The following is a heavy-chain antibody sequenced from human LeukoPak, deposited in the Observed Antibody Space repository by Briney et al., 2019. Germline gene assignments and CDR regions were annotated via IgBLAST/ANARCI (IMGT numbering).Heavy chain of an antibody. V-gene: IGHV3-23*01. J-gene: IGHJ4*02. CDR1: GFSFSSYD. CDR2: ISNTGSRI. D-gene: IGHD1-26*01. CDR3: AKDMPLREHWQGYFDY. Sequence: GGTLRLSCAASGFSFSSYDMNWVRQAPGKGLEWVSRISNTGSRIYYADSVRGRFTISRDNSKNTLYLEVNSLRAEDTGVYFCAKDMPLREHWQGYFDYWGQGTLVTVSS.